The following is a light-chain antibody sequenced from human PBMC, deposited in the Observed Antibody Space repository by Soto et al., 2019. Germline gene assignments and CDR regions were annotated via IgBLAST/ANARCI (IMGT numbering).Light chain of an antibody. J-gene: IGLJ3*02. Sequence: QSALTQPRSVSGSPGQSVTISCTGTSSDVGDYNYVSWYQQHPGKAPKLLIYAVNMRPSGVPDRFSGYKSGNTASLTISGLQAEDGADYSCCSYAGSYTWVFGGGTKLTVL. V-gene: IGLV2-11*01. CDR2: AVN. CDR3: CSYAGSYTWV. CDR1: SSDVGDYNY.